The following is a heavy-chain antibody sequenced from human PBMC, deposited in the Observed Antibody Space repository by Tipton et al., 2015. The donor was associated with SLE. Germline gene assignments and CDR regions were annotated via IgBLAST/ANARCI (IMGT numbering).Heavy chain of an antibody. J-gene: IGHJ3*02. CDR3: ARGSYGTDAFDI. CDR1: GVSISSSY. CDR2: VDDGGRS. V-gene: IGHV4-59*01. D-gene: IGHD3-10*01. Sequence: GLVKPSETLSLTCSVSGVSISSSYWTWIRQPPGKGLEWIGYVDDGGRSSYNSSLQGRVTMSADRSRSQFSLKLSSVTAADTAVYYCARGSYGTDAFDIWGQGTMVTVAS.